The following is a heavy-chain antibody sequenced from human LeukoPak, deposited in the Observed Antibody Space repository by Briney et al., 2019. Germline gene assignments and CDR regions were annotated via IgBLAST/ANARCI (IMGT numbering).Heavy chain of an antibody. D-gene: IGHD2-2*02. CDR3: ARWDDIVVVPAAIRANWFDP. CDR2: ITGSGDNT. V-gene: IGHV3-23*01. Sequence: PGRSLRLSCAASGFTFRLYALSWVRQVPGKGLEWVSGITGSGDNTYYADSVKGRFTISRDNAKNSLYLQMNSLRAEDTAVYYCARWDDIVVVPAAIRANWFDPWGQGTLVTVSS. CDR1: GFTFRLYA. J-gene: IGHJ5*02.